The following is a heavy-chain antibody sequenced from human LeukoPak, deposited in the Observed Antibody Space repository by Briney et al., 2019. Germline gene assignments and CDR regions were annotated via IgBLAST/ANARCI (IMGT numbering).Heavy chain of an antibody. CDR3: ATSPPRRGYSGYDPDY. Sequence: GVSLRLSCAASGFTFSSYAMSWVREAPGKGLEWVSVIYSGGSTYYADSVKGRFTISRHNSKNTLYLQINRLRAEDTAVHYCATSPPRRGYSGYDPDYWGQGTLVTVSS. CDR2: IYSGGST. CDR1: GFTFSSYA. V-gene: IGHV3-53*01. J-gene: IGHJ4*02. D-gene: IGHD5-12*01.